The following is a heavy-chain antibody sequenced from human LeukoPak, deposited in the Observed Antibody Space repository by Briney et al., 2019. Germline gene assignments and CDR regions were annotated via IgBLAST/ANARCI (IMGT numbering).Heavy chain of an antibody. CDR3: ARGLTYYYGSGSYGRHYFDY. CDR1: GGSISSYY. J-gene: IGHJ4*02. CDR2: IYYSGST. D-gene: IGHD3-10*01. Sequence: SETLSLTCTVSGGSISSYYWSWIRQPPGKGLEWIGYIYYSGSTNYNPSLKSRVTISVDTSKNQFSLKLSSVTAADTAVYYCARGLTYYYGSGSYGRHYFDYWGQGTLVTVSS. V-gene: IGHV4-59*12.